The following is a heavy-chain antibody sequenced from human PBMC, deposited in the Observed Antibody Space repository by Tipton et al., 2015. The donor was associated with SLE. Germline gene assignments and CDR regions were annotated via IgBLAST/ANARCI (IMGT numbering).Heavy chain of an antibody. J-gene: IGHJ4*02. V-gene: IGHV5-51*01. Sequence: QLVQSGAEVKKPGESLKISCKVSGYKFTTYWIGWVRQMPGKGLEWMGIIYPGDSDIRYSPSFQGQVTISADKSITTAYLQWSSLKASDTAMYYCARQGYCSGGSCYELGYWGQGTLVTVSS. CDR2: IYPGDSDI. D-gene: IGHD2-15*01. CDR3: ARQGYCSGGSCYELGY. CDR1: GYKFTTYW.